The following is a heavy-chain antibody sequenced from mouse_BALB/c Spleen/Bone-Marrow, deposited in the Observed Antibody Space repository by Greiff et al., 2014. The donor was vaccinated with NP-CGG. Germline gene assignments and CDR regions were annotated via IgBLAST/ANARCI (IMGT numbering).Heavy chain of an antibody. CDR2: ISYDGSN. J-gene: IGHJ4*01. Sequence: EVQLQESGPGLVKPSQSLSLTCSVTGYSITSGYYWNWIRQFPGNKLEWMGYISYDGSNNYNPSLKNRISITRDTSKNRFFLKLNSVTTEDTATYYCASYFYYAMDYWGQGTSVTVSS. D-gene: IGHD1-1*01. CDR3: ASYFYYAMDY. CDR1: GYSITSGYY. V-gene: IGHV3-6*02.